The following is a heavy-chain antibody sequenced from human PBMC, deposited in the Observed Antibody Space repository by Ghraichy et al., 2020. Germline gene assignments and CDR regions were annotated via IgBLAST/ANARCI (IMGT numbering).Heavy chain of an antibody. Sequence: GGSLRLSCAASGFSFSSYEMDWVRQAPEKGLEWVSYISSTGSTIFYADSLKGRFTISRDNAKNSLYLQMNSLRAEDTAVYYCARRYCSSTRCLFDYWGQGTLVTISS. D-gene: IGHD2-2*01. CDR1: GFSFSSYE. J-gene: IGHJ4*02. CDR2: ISSTGSTI. CDR3: ARRYCSSTRCLFDY. V-gene: IGHV3-48*03.